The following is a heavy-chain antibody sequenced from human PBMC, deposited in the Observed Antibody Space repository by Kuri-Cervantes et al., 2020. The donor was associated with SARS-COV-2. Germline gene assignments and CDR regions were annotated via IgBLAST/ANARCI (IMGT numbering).Heavy chain of an antibody. CDR1: GDSVSSNSAA. CDR3: ARADSGYSYGYGGVYFDY. D-gene: IGHD5-18*01. Sequence: SETLSLTCAISGDSVSSNSAAWNWIRQSPSRGLEWLGRTYYRSKWYSDYAVSVISCITINPDTSKNQFSLQLNSVTPEDTAVYYCARADSGYSYGYGGVYFDYWGQGTLVTVSS. CDR2: TYYRSKWYS. J-gene: IGHJ4*02. V-gene: IGHV6-1*03.